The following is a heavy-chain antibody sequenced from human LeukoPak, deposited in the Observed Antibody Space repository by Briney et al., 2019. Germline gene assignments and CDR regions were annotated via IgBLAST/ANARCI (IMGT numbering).Heavy chain of an antibody. J-gene: IGHJ4*02. CDR3: ASRYCSSTSCPDY. CDR2: TYYSGSA. CDR1: GGSLSSSSYY. V-gene: IGHV4-39*01. D-gene: IGHD2-2*01. Sequence: SETLSLTCTVSGGSLSSSSYYCGWIRQPPGKGLEWIGSTYYSGSAYYNPSLKSRVTISVATSKNQFSLKLSSVTAADTAVYYCASRYCSSTSCPDYWGQGTLVTVSS.